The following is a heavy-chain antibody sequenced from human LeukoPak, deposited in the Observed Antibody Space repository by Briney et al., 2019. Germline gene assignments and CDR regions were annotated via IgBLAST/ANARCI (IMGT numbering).Heavy chain of an antibody. D-gene: IGHD3/OR15-3a*01. CDR1: GYSISSGYY. CDR3: ASQFLDFYYFDY. Sequence: SETLSLTCTVSGYSISSGYYWGWIRQPPGKGLEWIGSIYHSGSTYYNPSLKSRVTISVDTSKNQFSLKLSSVTAADTAVYYCASQFLDFYYFDYWGQGTLVTVSS. V-gene: IGHV4-38-2*02. CDR2: IYHSGST. J-gene: IGHJ4*02.